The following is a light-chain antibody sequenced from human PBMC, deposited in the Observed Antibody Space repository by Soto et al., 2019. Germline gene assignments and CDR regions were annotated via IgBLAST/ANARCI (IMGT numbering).Light chain of an antibody. CDR2: GAS. J-gene: IGKJ1*01. V-gene: IGKV3-20*01. CDR3: QQYVTSPWA. CDR1: QSVSSGL. Sequence: EIVLTKSPGTLSFSPGERATLSSRARQSVSSGLLAWYQQNPGQAPRLLIYGASNRATGIPDRFSGSGSGTDFTLTISRLEPEDFAVYYCQQYVTSPWAFDQGTKVAIE.